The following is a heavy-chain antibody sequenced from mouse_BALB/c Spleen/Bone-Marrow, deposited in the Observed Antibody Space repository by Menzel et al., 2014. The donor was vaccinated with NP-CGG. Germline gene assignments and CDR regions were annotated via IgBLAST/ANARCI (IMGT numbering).Heavy chain of an antibody. CDR1: GFTFGNYT. Sequence: EVKLMESGGGLVQPGGSLKLSCAASGFTFGNYTMSWIRQTPEKRLEWVAYISNGGGTTYYPDTVKGRFTISRGNAKNTLYLQMSSLKSEDTAMYYCARRYDYGYGPFAYWGQGTLVTVSA. CDR2: ISNGGGTT. CDR3: ARRYDYGYGPFAY. D-gene: IGHD1-2*01. J-gene: IGHJ3*01. V-gene: IGHV5-12-2*01.